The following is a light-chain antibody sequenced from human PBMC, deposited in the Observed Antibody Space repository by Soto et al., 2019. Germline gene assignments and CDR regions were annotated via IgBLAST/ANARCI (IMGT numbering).Light chain of an antibody. CDR3: QQYNNWPYT. CDR2: GAS. J-gene: IGKJ2*01. V-gene: IGKV3-15*01. Sequence: EIVMTQSPATLAVSPGERAALSCRASQSVSSNFACYQQKPGQAPRLLIYGASSRATGTPARFSGSGSGTEFTLTLSSLQSEDFAVYYCQQYNNWPYTFGLGTKLEMK. CDR1: QSVSSN.